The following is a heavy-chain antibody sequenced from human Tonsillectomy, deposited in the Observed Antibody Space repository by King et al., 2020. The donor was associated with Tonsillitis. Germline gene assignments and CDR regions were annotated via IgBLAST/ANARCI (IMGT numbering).Heavy chain of an antibody. CDR3: ARVGIQLRAYVGF. V-gene: IGHV3-53*01. Sequence: VQLVESGGGLIQPGGSLRLSCAASGFTVSDNYMSWVRQAPGKGLEWVSIIYSGDSTYYADSVKGRFTISRDNSKNTLYLQMNTLRVEDTAVYYCARVGIQLRAYVGFWGQGSLVTVSS. CDR1: GFTVSDNY. D-gene: IGHD5-18*01. CDR2: IYSGDST. J-gene: IGHJ4*02.